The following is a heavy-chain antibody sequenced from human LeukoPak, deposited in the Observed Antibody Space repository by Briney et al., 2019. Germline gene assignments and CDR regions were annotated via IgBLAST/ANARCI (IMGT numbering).Heavy chain of an antibody. Sequence: PGGSLRLSCAASGFSFSSYAMHWVRQAPGKGLEWVALISYDGSNKYYADSVKGRFTISRDNAKNSLYLQMNSLRAEDTAVYYCARGSIFGVVTGDYWGQGTLVTVSS. CDR1: GFSFSSYA. V-gene: IGHV3-30-3*01. D-gene: IGHD3-3*01. CDR2: ISYDGSNK. J-gene: IGHJ4*02. CDR3: ARGSIFGVVTGDY.